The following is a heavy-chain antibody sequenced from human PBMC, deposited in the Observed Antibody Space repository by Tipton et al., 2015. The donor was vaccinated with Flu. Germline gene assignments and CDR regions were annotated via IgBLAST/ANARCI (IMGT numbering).Heavy chain of an antibody. D-gene: IGHD1-26*01. J-gene: IGHJ4*02. CDR2: ISWDGGST. CDR3: AKDLSGSLFGFDY. Sequence: SLRLSCAASGFTFDDYAMHWVRQAPGKGLEWVSLISWDGGSTYYADSVKGRFTISRDNSKNSLYLQMNSLRAEDTALCYCAKDLSGSLFGFDYWGQGTLVTVSS. V-gene: IGHV3-43D*03. CDR1: GFTFDDYA.